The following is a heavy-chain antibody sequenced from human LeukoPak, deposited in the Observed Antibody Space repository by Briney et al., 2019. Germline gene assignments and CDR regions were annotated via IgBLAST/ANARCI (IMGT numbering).Heavy chain of an antibody. D-gene: IGHD5-12*01. CDR2: ISGSGGST. V-gene: IGHV3-23*01. J-gene: IGHJ2*01. Sequence: GGSLRLSCAPSGFTFSSYAMSWVRQAPGKGLEWVSAISGSGGSTYYADSVKGRFTISRDNSKNTLYLQMNSLRAEDTAVYYCATFPRRYSGYDSPLWGRGTLVTVSS. CDR3: ATFPRRYSGYDSPL. CDR1: GFTFSSYA.